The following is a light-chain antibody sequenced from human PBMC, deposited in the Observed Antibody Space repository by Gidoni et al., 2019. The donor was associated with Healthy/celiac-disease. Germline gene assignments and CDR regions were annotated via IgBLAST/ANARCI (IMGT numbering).Light chain of an antibody. CDR3: QSYDSSLSGVV. CDR2: GNS. Sequence: QSVLTPPPSVSGAPGQRVTISCTGSRSNIGAGYDVHWYQPLPGTAPKLLIYGNSNRPSGVPDRFSGSKSGTSASLAITGLQAEDEADYYCQSYDSSLSGVVFGGGTKLTVL. CDR1: RSNIGAGYD. V-gene: IGLV1-40*01. J-gene: IGLJ2*01.